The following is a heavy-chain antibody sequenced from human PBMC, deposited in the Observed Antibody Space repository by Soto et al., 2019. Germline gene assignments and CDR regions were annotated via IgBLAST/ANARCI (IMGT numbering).Heavy chain of an antibody. CDR1: GFTFSSYD. Sequence: EVQLVESGGGLVQPGGSLRLSCAASGFTFSSYDMHWVRQATGKGLEWVSAIGTAGDTYYPGSVKGRFTISRENAKNSLYVQMNSLRAGDTAVYYSARATNPYWYFDLWGRGTLVTVSS. J-gene: IGHJ2*01. CDR2: IGTAGDT. V-gene: IGHV3-13*01. D-gene: IGHD1-26*01. CDR3: ARATNPYWYFDL.